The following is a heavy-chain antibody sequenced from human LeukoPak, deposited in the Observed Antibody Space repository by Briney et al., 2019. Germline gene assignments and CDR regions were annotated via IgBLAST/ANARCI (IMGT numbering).Heavy chain of an antibody. V-gene: IGHV3-33*01. CDR3: ARIYASSGYYFLDY. D-gene: IGHD3-22*01. CDR2: IWYDGSKK. CDR1: GFTFSRYG. J-gene: IGHJ4*02. Sequence: GGSLRLSCAASGFTFSRYGMHWVRQAPGKGLEWVAVIWYDGSKKYYADSVKGRFTISRDNSKNTLYLQMNSLRAEDTAVYYCARIYASSGYYFLDYWGQGTLVTVSS.